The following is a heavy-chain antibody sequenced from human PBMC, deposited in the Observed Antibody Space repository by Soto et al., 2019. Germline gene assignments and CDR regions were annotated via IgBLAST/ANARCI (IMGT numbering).Heavy chain of an antibody. CDR3: ASMNDDYMWGSYSDPRPLDY. CDR1: GFTFSSYS. CDR2: ISSSSSYI. Sequence: EVQLVESGGGLVKPGGSLRLSCAASGFTFSSYSMNWVRQAPGKGLEWVSSISSSSSYIYYADSLKGRFTISRDNAKNSLYPQMNSLRAEDTAVYYCASMNDDYMWGSYSDPRPLDYWGQGTLVTVSS. J-gene: IGHJ4*02. D-gene: IGHD3-16*01. V-gene: IGHV3-21*01.